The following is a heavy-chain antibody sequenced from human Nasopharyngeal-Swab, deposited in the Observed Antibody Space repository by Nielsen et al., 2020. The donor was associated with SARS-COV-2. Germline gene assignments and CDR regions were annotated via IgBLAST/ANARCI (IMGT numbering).Heavy chain of an antibody. CDR1: GFTFSSYA. D-gene: IGHD3-16*01. Sequence: SLRLSCAASGFTFSSYAMHWVRQAPGKGLEWVAVISYDGSNKYYADSVKGRFTISRDNSKNTLYLQMNSLRAEDTAVYYCARGGSDLWGRGTLVTVSS. V-gene: IGHV3-30*04. CDR2: ISYDGSNK. J-gene: IGHJ2*01. CDR3: ARGGSDL.